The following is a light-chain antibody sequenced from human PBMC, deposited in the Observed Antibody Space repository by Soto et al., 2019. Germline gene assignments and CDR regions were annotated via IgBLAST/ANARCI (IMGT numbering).Light chain of an antibody. V-gene: IGLV4-69*01. CDR1: SGHSSYA. J-gene: IGLJ1*01. CDR3: QTWGTGIHYV. CDR2: LNSDGSH. Sequence: QLVLTQSPSASASLGASVKLTCTLSSGHSSYAIAWHQQQPEKGPGYLMKLNSDGSHSKGDGIPDRFSGSSSGAERYLTISSLQSEDEADYYCQTWGTGIHYVFGTGTKLTVL.